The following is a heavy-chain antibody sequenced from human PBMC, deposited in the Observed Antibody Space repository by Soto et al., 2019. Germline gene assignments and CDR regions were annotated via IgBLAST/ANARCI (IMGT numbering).Heavy chain of an antibody. Sequence: SETLSLTCTVSGGSISSYYWSWIRQPPGKGLEWIGYIYYSGSTNYNPSLKSRVTISVDTSKNQFSLKLSSVTAADTAVYYCARGSMMVVVIGALDIWGQGTMVTVSS. V-gene: IGHV4-59*01. D-gene: IGHD3-22*01. CDR2: IYYSGST. CDR3: ARGSMMVVVIGALDI. CDR1: GGSISSYY. J-gene: IGHJ3*02.